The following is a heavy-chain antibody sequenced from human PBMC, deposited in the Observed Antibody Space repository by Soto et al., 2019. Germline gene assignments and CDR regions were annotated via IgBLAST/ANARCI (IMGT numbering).Heavy chain of an antibody. J-gene: IGHJ4*02. CDR3: AKSPPYQPLLQVDY. CDR2: ISGSGGST. D-gene: IGHD2-2*01. V-gene: IGHV3-23*01. CDR1: GFTFSSYA. Sequence: EVQLLESGGGLVQPGGSLRLSCAASGFTFSSYAMSWVRQAPGKGLEWVSAISGSGGSTYYADSVKGRFTISRDNSQNTLYLQMNSLRAEDTAVYYCAKSPPYQPLLQVDYWGQGTLVTVSP.